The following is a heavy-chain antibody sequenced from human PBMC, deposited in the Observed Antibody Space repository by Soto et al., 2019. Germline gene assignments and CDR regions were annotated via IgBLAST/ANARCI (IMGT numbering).Heavy chain of an antibody. CDR1: GGPVINGDSY. Sequence: PSETLSLTCTVSGGPVINGDSYLNWIRQHPEKGLEWMGYINYRGTTNYNAALKSRILISVDTSKNQFSLRLTSVTAADTAVYYCARDATGAAPYWGQGTLVTVSS. CDR3: ARDATGAAPY. V-gene: IGHV4-31*03. CDR2: INYRGTT. D-gene: IGHD6-13*01. J-gene: IGHJ4*02.